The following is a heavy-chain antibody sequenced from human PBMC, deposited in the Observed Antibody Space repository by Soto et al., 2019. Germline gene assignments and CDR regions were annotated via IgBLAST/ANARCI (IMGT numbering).Heavy chain of an antibody. CDR3: ARVPPGDSSGYSPGMDV. CDR1: GGSVSSGSYY. CDR2: IYYSGST. V-gene: IGHV4-61*01. J-gene: IGHJ6*02. D-gene: IGHD3-22*01. Sequence: QVQLQESGPGLVKPSETLSLTCTVSGGSVSSGSYYWSWIRQPPGKGLEWIGYIYYSGSTNYNPSLKSRVTISVDTSKTQFSLKLSSVTAADTAVYFCARVPPGDSSGYSPGMDVWGQGTTVTVSS.